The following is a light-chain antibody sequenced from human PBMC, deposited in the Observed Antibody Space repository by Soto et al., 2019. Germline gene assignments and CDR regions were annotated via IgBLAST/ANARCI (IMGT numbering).Light chain of an antibody. J-gene: IGKJ4*01. CDR1: QSISSY. CDR3: QPRSNGPLT. V-gene: IGKV3-11*01. CDR2: DAS. Sequence: GLIQTLRTRSLTPGGIDTVSCRASQSISSYLGWYQQKPGQAPRLLIYDASNRATGIPARFSGSGSGTAFTLTLSTLEPEDFAVYYCQPRSNGPLTFGGGSKVDI.